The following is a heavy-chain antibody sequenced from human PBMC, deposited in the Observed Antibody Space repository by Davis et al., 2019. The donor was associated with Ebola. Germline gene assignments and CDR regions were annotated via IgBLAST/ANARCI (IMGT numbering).Heavy chain of an antibody. J-gene: IGHJ5*02. CDR3: AMTGSSDWSSWFDP. D-gene: IGHD6-19*01. V-gene: IGHV3-11*04. Sequence: SVQGRFTISSDDAKNSLYLQMSSLRAEDTAVYFCAMTGSSDWSSWFDPWGQGTLVTVSS.